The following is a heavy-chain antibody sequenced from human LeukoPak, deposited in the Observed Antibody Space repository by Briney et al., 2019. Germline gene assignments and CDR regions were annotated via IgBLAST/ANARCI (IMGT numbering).Heavy chain of an antibody. CDR2: ISYDGSNK. CDR1: GFTFSSYG. D-gene: IGHD2-15*01. CDR3: AKAPVTTCSGAYCYPFDY. Sequence: GGSLRLSCAASGFTFSSYGMHWVRQAPGKGLEWVAVISYDGSNKYYADSVKGRFTISRDNSKNTLYLQMNSLRAEDAAVYYCAKAPVTTCSGAYCYPFDYWGQGTLVTVSS. V-gene: IGHV3-30*18. J-gene: IGHJ4*02.